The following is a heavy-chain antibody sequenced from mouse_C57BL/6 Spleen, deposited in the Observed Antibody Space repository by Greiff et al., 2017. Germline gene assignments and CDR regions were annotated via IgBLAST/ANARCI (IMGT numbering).Heavy chain of an antibody. V-gene: IGHV1-26*01. CDR3: AREDYGSSPSAWFAY. J-gene: IGHJ3*01. CDR1: GYTFTDYY. Sequence: EVQLQQSGPELVKPGASVKISCKASGYTFTDYYMNWVKQSHGKSLEWIGDINPNNGGTSYNQKFKGKATLTVDKSSSTAYMELRSLTSEDTAVYYCAREDYGSSPSAWFAYWGQGTLVTVSA. D-gene: IGHD1-1*01. CDR2: INPNNGGT.